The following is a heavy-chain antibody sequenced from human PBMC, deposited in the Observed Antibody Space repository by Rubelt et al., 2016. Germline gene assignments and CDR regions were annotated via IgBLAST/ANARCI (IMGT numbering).Heavy chain of an antibody. CDR3: ATQGYCSSTSCYGAY. D-gene: IGHD2-2*01. Sequence: AASGFTFSSYWMHWVRQAPGKGLVWVSRINSDGSSPSYADSVKGRFTISRDNAKNTLYLQMNSLRDEDTAVYYCATQGYCSSTSCYGAYWGQGTLVTVSS. J-gene: IGHJ4*02. CDR2: INSDGSSP. V-gene: IGHV3-74*01. CDR1: GFTFSSYW.